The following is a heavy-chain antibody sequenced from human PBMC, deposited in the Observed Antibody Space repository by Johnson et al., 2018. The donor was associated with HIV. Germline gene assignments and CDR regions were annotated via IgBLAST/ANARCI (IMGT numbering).Heavy chain of an antibody. CDR2: INSNGGST. CDR1: GFTFDDYG. J-gene: IGHJ3*02. Sequence: VQLVESGGGVVQPGRSLRLSCVASGFTFDDYGMSWVRQAPGKGLEWVSGINSNGGSTGYADSVKGRFYISRDNAQNSLYLQMNSLRVEDTALYYCARDQGAGGLELWVDAFDIWGQGTMVTVSS. V-gene: IGHV3-20*04. D-gene: IGHD1-26*01. CDR3: ARDQGAGGLELWVDAFDI.